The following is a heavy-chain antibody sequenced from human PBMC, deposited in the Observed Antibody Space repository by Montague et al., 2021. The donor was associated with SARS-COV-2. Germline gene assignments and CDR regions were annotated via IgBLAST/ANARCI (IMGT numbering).Heavy chain of an antibody. V-gene: IGHV3-9*01. Sequence: SLRLSCAASGFTFDGFAMHWVRQAPGKGLEWVSSISWNGGVIGYADSVKGRFTISRDNARNSLYLQMNSLRPDYTAFYYCAKERHGSGTYYSDSWGQGTLVTVSS. CDR1: GFTFDGFA. D-gene: IGHD3-10*01. J-gene: IGHJ4*02. CDR3: AKERHGSGTYYSDS. CDR2: ISWNGGVI.